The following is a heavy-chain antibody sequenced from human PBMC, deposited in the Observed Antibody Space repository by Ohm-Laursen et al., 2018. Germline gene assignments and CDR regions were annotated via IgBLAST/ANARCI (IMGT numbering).Heavy chain of an antibody. CDR2: TYYRSKWYN. Sequence: SDTLSLTWAISGDSVSSNSAAWNWIRQSPSRGLEWLGRTYYRSKWYNDYAISVKSRITINPDTSKNQFSLQLNSVTPEDTAVYYCARAVAAPGRSFDIWGQGTMVTVSS. J-gene: IGHJ3*02. V-gene: IGHV6-1*01. CDR1: GDSVSSNSAA. CDR3: ARAVAAPGRSFDI. D-gene: IGHD6-19*01.